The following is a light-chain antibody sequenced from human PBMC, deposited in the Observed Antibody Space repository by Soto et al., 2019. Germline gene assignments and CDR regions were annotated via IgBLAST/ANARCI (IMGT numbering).Light chain of an antibody. CDR3: LLDFRYFWA. V-gene: IGKV1-6*01. Sequence: AIQLTQSPSSLYASVGDSVTITCRASQAIRTALGWYQQKPGKVPKXLIYAASILQSGVPSRFSGSGSGTDFTLTISSLQPEDFATYYCLLDFRYFWAFGQGTKVDIK. CDR2: AAS. J-gene: IGKJ1*01. CDR1: QAIRTA.